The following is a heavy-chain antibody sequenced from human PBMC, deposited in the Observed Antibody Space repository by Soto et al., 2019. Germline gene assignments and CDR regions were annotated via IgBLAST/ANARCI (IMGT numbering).Heavy chain of an antibody. Sequence: QITLKESGPPLVKPTQTLTLTCTFSGFSLSTSGVGVGWIRQPPGKALEWLALIYWDDAKRYTPSLKSRLTITQDTSKNQVVLTMTSMDPVDTATYYCAHRRRGDYNFRGVDYWGQGTLVTVSS. CDR2: IYWDDAK. D-gene: IGHD4-17*01. CDR1: GFSLSTSGVG. V-gene: IGHV2-5*02. J-gene: IGHJ4*02. CDR3: AHRRRGDYNFRGVDY.